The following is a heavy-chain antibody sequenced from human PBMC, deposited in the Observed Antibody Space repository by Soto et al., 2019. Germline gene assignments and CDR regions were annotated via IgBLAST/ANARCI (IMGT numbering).Heavy chain of an antibody. V-gene: IGHV3-23*01. CDR1: GFSFSDYA. CDR3: AKGRAITVYGVDILIDY. D-gene: IGHD3-3*01. J-gene: IGHJ4*01. Sequence: PGGSLRLSCKASGFSFSDYAMTWVRQAPGKGLEWVSVISGSGDNTFYAASVKGRFAISRDNSKNVLYLQMNSLSADDAAVYFCAKGRAITVYGVDILIDYWGLGTLVTVSS. CDR2: ISGSGDNT.